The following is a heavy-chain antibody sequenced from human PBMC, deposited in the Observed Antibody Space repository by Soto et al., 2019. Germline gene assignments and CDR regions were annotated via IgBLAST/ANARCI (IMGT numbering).Heavy chain of an antibody. Sequence: VESLSVSCAASGFTFGSYAMGWVRRAPGKGLEWVSASSGIGGSTYYADSVKGGFTISRDNSKSPLYLQMTSLRAEDTAVYYWAKRNYNFWRGYFSWGQGPLVTVFS. V-gene: IGHV3-23*01. J-gene: IGHJ5*02. D-gene: IGHD3-3*01. CDR2: SSGIGGST. CDR1: GFTFGSYA. CDR3: AKRNYNFWRGYFS.